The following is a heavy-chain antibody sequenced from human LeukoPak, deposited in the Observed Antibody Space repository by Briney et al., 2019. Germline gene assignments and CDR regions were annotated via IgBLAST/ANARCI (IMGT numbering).Heavy chain of an antibody. V-gene: IGHV3-30*18. CDR3: AKGGVGGDYYYYGMDV. CDR1: GFTFSSYG. Sequence: GGSLRLSCAASGFTFSSYGMHWVRQVPGKGLEWVAVISYDGSNKYYADSVKGRFTISRDNSKNTLYLQMNSLRAEDTAVYYCAKGGVGGDYYYYGMDVWGQGTTVTVSS. J-gene: IGHJ6*02. CDR2: ISYDGSNK. D-gene: IGHD3-10*01.